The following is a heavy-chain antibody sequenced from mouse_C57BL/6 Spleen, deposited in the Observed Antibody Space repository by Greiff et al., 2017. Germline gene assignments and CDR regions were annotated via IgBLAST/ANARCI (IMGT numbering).Heavy chain of an antibody. D-gene: IGHD2-4*01. CDR3: AKGDYDQYYYAMDY. CDR1: GFSLTSYG. Sequence: QVQLQQSGPGLVQPSQSLSITCTVSGFSLTSYGVHWVRQSPGKGLEWLGVLWRGGSTDYNAAFMSRLSITKDNSKSQVFFKMNSLQADDTAIYYCAKGDYDQYYYAMDYWGQGTSVTVSS. V-gene: IGHV2-5*01. J-gene: IGHJ4*01. CDR2: LWRGGST.